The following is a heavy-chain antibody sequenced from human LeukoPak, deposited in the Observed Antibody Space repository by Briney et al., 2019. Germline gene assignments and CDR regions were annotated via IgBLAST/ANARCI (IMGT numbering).Heavy chain of an antibody. J-gene: IGHJ4*02. CDR2: IIPIFGTA. V-gene: IGHV1-69*13. D-gene: IGHD6-13*01. CDR3: ARVAGIAAAGATNYFDY. Sequence: SVKVSCKASGGTFSSYAISWVRQAPGQGLEWMGGIIPIFGTANYAQKFQGRVTITADESTSTAYMELSSLRSEDTAVYYCARVAGIAAAGATNYFDYWGQGTLVTVSS. CDR1: GGTFSSYA.